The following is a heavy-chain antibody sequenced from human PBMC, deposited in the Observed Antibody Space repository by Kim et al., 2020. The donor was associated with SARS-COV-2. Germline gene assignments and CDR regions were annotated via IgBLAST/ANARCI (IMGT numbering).Heavy chain of an antibody. V-gene: IGHV3-73*01. J-gene: IGHJ6*02. CDR3: AAGPKDYYGMDV. D-gene: IGHD6-25*01. Sequence: AYAASVRGRFNVARDDSKATAYLQMNSLKTGDTAVYYCAAGPKDYYGMDVWGQGTTVTVSS.